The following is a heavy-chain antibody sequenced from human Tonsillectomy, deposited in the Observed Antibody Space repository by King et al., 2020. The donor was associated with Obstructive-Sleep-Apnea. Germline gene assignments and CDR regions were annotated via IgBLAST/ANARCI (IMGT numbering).Heavy chain of an antibody. CDR1: GFTFSSYG. CDR2: IWYDGSNK. Sequence: VQLVESGGGVVQPGRSLRLSCAASGFTFSSYGMLWVRQAPGKGLEWVAVIWYDGSNKYYADSVKGRFTISRDNSKNTLYLQMNSLRAEDTAVYYCARKFRDYYDSSGFSGYYGMDVWGQGTTVTVSS. J-gene: IGHJ6*02. V-gene: IGHV3-33*01. D-gene: IGHD3-22*01. CDR3: ARKFRDYYDSSGFSGYYGMDV.